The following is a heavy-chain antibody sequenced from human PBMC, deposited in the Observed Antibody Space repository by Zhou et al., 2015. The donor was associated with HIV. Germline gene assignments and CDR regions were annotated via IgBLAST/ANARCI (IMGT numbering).Heavy chain of an antibody. V-gene: IGHV1-69*02. CDR1: GGTFSSYT. CDR2: IIPILGIA. D-gene: IGHD3-3*01. J-gene: IGHJ3*02. Sequence: QVQLVQSGAEVKKPGSSVKVSCKASGGTFSSYTISWVRQAPGQGLEWMGRIIPILGIANYAQKFQGRVTITADKSTSTAYMELSSLRSEDTAVYYCARYSDVNYRITIFEGDSGAFDIWGQGTMVTVS. CDR3: ARYSDVNYRITIFEGDSGAFDI.